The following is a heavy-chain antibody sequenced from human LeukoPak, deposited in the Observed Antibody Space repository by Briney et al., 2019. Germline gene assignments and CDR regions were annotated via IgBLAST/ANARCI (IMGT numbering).Heavy chain of an antibody. D-gene: IGHD2-15*01. CDR2: IIPIFGTA. CDR3: ARGSALLALSFDY. Sequence: SVKVSCKASGGTFISYAISWVRQAPGQGLEWMGGIIPIFGTANYAQRFQGRVTITADESTSTAYMELSSLRSEDTAVYHCARGSALLALSFDYWGQGTLVTVSS. V-gene: IGHV1-69*13. CDR1: GGTFISYA. J-gene: IGHJ4*02.